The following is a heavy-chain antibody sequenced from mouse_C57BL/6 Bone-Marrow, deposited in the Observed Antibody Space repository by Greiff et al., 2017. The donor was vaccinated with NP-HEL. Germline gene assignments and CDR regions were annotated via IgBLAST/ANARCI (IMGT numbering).Heavy chain of an antibody. CDR1: GFSLTSYA. J-gene: IGHJ4*01. D-gene: IGHD1-1*01. Sequence: VKLVESGPGLVAPSQSLSITCTVSGFSLTSYAISWVRQPPGKGLEWLGVIWTGGGTNYNSALKSSLSISKDNYKSQVFLKMNSLQTDDTARYYCARFITTVVAGDYYAMDYWGQGTSVTVSS. V-gene: IGHV2-9-1*01. CDR2: IWTGGGT. CDR3: ARFITTVVAGDYYAMDY.